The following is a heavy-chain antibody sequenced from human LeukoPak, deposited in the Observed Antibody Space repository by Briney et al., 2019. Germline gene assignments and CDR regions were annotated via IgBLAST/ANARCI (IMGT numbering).Heavy chain of an antibody. CDR3: ARIRAEYNSSYYFDY. CDR1: GFTFSSYG. CDR2: ISYDGSNK. Sequence: GGSLRLSCAASGFTFSSYGMHWVRQAPGKGLEWVAVISYDGSNKYYAGSVKGRFTISRDNAKNSLYLQMNSLGAEDTAVYYCARIRAEYNSSYYFDYWGQGTLVTVSS. D-gene: IGHD6-6*01. V-gene: IGHV3-30*03. J-gene: IGHJ4*02.